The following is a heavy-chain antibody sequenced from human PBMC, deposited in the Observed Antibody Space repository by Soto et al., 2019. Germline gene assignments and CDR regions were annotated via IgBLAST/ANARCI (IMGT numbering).Heavy chain of an antibody. CDR2: IAYSSSI. D-gene: IGHD3-10*01. CDR1: GFTFSSYS. V-gene: IGHV3-48*01. Sequence: PGGSLRLSCAASGFTFSSYSMNWVRQTPGKGLEWVSFIAYSSSIYYAHFLKGRFTMSRDNSKSSLYLEMNSLRFDDTAVYYCARDILGTYYYGSGSYIPHDYWGQGTLVTVSS. J-gene: IGHJ4*02. CDR3: ARDILGTYYYGSGSYIPHDY.